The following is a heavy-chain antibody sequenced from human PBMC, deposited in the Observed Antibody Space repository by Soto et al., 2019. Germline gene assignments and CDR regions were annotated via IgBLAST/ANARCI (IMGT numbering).Heavy chain of an antibody. D-gene: IGHD3-22*01. V-gene: IGHV3-15*01. CDR3: TFSTLTYYYDSSGSDAFDI. Sequence: GSLRLSCAASGFTFSNAWMSWVRQAPGKGLEWVGRIKSKTDGGTTDYAAPVKGRFTISRDDSKNTLYLQMNSLKTEDTAVYYCTFSTLTYYYDSSGSDAFDIWGQGTMVTVSS. CDR2: IKSKTDGGTT. CDR1: GFTFSNAW. J-gene: IGHJ3*02.